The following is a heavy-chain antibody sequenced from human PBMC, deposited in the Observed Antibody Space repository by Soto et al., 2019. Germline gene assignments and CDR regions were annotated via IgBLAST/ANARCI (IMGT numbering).Heavy chain of an antibody. CDR2: IIPHFGTP. J-gene: IGHJ5*02. Sequence: QGQLVQSGAEVRKPGSSVKVSCKVSGGTFRTFGMTWVRQAPGQGLEWMGAIIPHFGTPKYDQKFQCRVSITGDESTGTAYMEIANLSPDHSAFYYWAKTAPGVCAGEPCYRLDSWFDLWGQGTHISVSS. D-gene: IGHD1-1*01. CDR1: GGTFRTFG. CDR3: AKTAPGVCAGEPCYRLDSWFDL. V-gene: IGHV1-69*01.